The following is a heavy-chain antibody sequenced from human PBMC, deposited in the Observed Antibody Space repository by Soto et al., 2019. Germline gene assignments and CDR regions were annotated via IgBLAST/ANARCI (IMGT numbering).Heavy chain of an antibody. D-gene: IGHD5-12*01. V-gene: IGHV1-18*01. CDR1: GYTFTNHG. J-gene: IGHJ4*02. CDR2: ISSYKGNS. Sequence: QAQLVQSGAEVKRPGASVKVSCKASGYTFTNHGISWVRQAPGQGLEWMGWISSYKGNSKYAQNLQDRLTMTIDTXPNTASMELRSLRSDDTAVYYCTGVRRDGYKIDQSYWGQGTLVTVSS. CDR3: TGVRRDGYKIDQSY.